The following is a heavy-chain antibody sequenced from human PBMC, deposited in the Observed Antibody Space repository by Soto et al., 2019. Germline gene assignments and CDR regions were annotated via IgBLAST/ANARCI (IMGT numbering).Heavy chain of an antibody. D-gene: IGHD3-22*01. Sequence: ASGTLSLTCAFSSYSFTRYYWGWFRQPPGKGLEWIGDIYHSGSTNYNPSLKSRLTRSIDTSINQFSLNLSSVTAADTAVYYCARGSNGYYDVWGHGTLVTVSS. CDR2: IYHSGST. V-gene: IGHV4-4*09. CDR1: SYSFTRYY. J-gene: IGHJ4*01. CDR3: ARGSNGYYDV.